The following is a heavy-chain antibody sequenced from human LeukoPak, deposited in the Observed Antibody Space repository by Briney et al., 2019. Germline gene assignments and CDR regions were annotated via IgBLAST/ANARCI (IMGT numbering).Heavy chain of an antibody. Sequence: GGSLRLSCAASGFTFSSYSMNWVRQAPGKGLEWVSSISSSSSYIYYADSVKGRFTISRDNAKNSLYLQMNSLRAEDTAVYYCARERGQWLVRRGGFDYWGQGTLVTVSS. CDR2: ISSSSSYI. V-gene: IGHV3-21*01. D-gene: IGHD6-19*01. J-gene: IGHJ4*02. CDR3: ARERGQWLVRRGGFDY. CDR1: GFTFSSYS.